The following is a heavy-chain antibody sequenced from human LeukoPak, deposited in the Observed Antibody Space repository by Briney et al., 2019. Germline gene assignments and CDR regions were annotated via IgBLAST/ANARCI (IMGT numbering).Heavy chain of an antibody. J-gene: IGHJ4*02. V-gene: IGHV3-7*01. CDR1: GFTFSSYW. CDR3: ARERELLWFGESTYYFDY. D-gene: IGHD3-10*01. CDR2: IKQDGNEK. Sequence: GGSLRLSCAASGFTFSSYWMSWVRQAPGKGLEWVAKIKQDGNEKYYVDSVKGRFTISRDNAKNSLYLQMNSLRAEDTAVYYCARERELLWFGESTYYFDYWGQGTLVTVSS.